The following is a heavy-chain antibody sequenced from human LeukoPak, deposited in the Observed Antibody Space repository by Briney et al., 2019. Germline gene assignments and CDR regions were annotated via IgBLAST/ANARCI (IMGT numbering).Heavy chain of an antibody. CDR1: GGSISSYY. J-gene: IGHJ3*02. D-gene: IGHD5-12*01. V-gene: IGHV4-59*08. CDR2: IYYSGST. Sequence: SETLSLTCTVSGGSISSYYWSRIRQPPGKGLEWIGYIYYSGSTNYNPSLKSRVTISVDTSKNQFSLKLSSVTAADTAVYYCARHFRGYSGYDYGDAFDIWGQGTMVTVSS. CDR3: ARHFRGYSGYDYGDAFDI.